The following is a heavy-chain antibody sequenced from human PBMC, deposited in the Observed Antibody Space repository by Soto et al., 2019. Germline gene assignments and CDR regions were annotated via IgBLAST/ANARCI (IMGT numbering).Heavy chain of an antibody. V-gene: IGHV4-59*01. D-gene: IGHD3-22*01. CDR2: IYYSGST. J-gene: IGHJ3*02. CDR3: ARARPVIVVVPGAFDI. CDR1: GGSISSYY. Sequence: PSETLSLTCTVSGGSISSYYWSWIRQPPGKGLEWIGYIYYSGSTNYNPSLKSRVTISVDTSKNQFSLKLSSVTAADTAVYYCARARPVIVVVPGAFDIWGQGTMVTVSS.